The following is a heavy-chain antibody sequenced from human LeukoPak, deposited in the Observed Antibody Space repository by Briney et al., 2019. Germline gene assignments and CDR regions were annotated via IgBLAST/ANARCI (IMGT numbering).Heavy chain of an antibody. CDR2: ISWNSGSM. CDR1: GFTFEDYA. V-gene: IGHV3-9*01. Sequence: PGRSLRLSCAASGFTFEDYAMHWVRQAPGRGLEWVSGISWNSGSMDYADSVKGRFTISRDNAKNSLYLQMNSLRAEDTALYYCAKRSTYYFDYWGQGTLVTVSS. D-gene: IGHD6-6*01. CDR3: AKRSTYYFDY. J-gene: IGHJ4*02.